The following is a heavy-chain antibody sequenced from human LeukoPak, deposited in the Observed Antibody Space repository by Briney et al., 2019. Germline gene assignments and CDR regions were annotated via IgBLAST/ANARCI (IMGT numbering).Heavy chain of an antibody. CDR3: ARTYYYDSSGPPNYYYYYGMDV. D-gene: IGHD3-22*01. CDR2: IYHSGST. Sequence: PSGTLSLTCAVSGGSISSSNWWSWVRQPPGKGLEWIGEIYHSGSTNYNPSLKSRVTISVDKSKNQFSLKLSSVTAADTAVYYCARTYYYDSSGPPNYYYYYGMDVWGQGTTVTVSS. CDR1: GGSISSSNW. V-gene: IGHV4-4*02. J-gene: IGHJ6*02.